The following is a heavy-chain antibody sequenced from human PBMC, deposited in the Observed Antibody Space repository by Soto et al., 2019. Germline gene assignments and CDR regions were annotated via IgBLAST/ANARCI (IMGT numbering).Heavy chain of an antibody. V-gene: IGHV1-3*01. J-gene: IGHJ4*02. D-gene: IGHD4-17*01. CDR1: GYTFTSYA. CDR2: INADNGNT. CDR3: ARDRTTVTQWLSGY. Sequence: ASVKVSCKASGYTFTSYAMHWVRQAPGQRLEWMGWINADNGNTKYSQKFQGRVTITRDTSTSAAYMELRSLRSDDTAVYYCARDRTTVTQWLSGYWGQGTLVTVSS.